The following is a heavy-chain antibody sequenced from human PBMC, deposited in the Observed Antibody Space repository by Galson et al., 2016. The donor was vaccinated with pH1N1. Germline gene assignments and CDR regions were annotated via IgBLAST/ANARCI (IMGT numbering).Heavy chain of an antibody. V-gene: IGHV3-33*03. Sequence: SLRLSCAAPGFTFSDFVMHWVRQAPGRGLEWVALIWYEGSNKYYADSVKGRFTISRDNSKTTLYLQASSLRPEDTAIYYCAKEVTSGSPLGYYFSYGVDVWGQGTTVTVS. D-gene: IGHD3-10*01. CDR2: IWYEGSNK. CDR1: GFTFSDFV. J-gene: IGHJ6*02. CDR3: AKEVTSGSPLGYYFSYGVDV.